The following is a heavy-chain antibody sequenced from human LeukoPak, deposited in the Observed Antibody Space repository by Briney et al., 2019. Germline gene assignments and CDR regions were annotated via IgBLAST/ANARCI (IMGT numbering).Heavy chain of an antibody. Sequence: ASVKVSCKASGYTFTGYYMHWVRQAPGQGLEWMGRINPNSGGTNYAQKFQGRATMTRDTSISTAYMELSRLRSDDTAVYYCASISGWSLDAFDIWGQGTMVTVSS. CDR2: INPNSGGT. D-gene: IGHD6-19*01. CDR1: GYTFTGYY. V-gene: IGHV1-2*06. J-gene: IGHJ3*02. CDR3: ASISGWSLDAFDI.